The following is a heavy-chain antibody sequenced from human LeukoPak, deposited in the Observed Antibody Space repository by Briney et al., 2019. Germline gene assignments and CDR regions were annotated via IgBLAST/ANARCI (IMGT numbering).Heavy chain of an antibody. D-gene: IGHD3-22*01. CDR1: GGSIGSYY. CDR3: ARSSGYYYHLDY. V-gene: IGHV4-59*01. CDR2: IYYSGST. Sequence: PSETLSLTCTVSGGSIGSYYWSWIRQPPGKGLEWIGYIYYSGSTNYNPSLKSRVTISVDTSKNQFSLKLSSVTAADTAVYYCARSSGYYYHLDYWGQGTLVTVSS. J-gene: IGHJ4*02.